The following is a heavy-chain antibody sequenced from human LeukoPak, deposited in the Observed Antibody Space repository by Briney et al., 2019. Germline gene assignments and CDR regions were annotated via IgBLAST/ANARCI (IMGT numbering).Heavy chain of an antibody. CDR3: TSLGQGGSSDSDY. CDR1: GFTFSSYA. J-gene: IGHJ4*02. V-gene: IGHV3-30-3*01. CDR2: ISYDGSNK. D-gene: IGHD1-26*01. Sequence: GGSLRLSCAASGFTFSSYAMHWVRQAPGKGLEWVAVISYDGSNKYYADSVKGRFTISRDNSKNTLYLQMNSLRAEDRAVYYCTSLGQGGSSDSDYWGQGTLVTVSS.